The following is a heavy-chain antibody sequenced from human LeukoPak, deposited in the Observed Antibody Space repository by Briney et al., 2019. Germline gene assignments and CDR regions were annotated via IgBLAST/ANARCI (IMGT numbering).Heavy chain of an antibody. CDR1: GGSISSYY. CDR3: ARARKIVATILFDY. J-gene: IGHJ4*02. V-gene: IGHV4-59*12. CDR2: IYYSGST. Sequence: SETLSLTCTVSGGSISSYYWSWIRQPPGKGLEWIGYIYYSGSTNYNPSLKSRVTISVDTSKNQFSLKLSSVTAADTAVYYCARARKIVATILFDYWGQGTLVTVSS. D-gene: IGHD5-12*01.